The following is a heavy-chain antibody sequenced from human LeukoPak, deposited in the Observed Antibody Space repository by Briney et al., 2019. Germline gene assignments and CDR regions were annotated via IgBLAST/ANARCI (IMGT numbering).Heavy chain of an antibody. D-gene: IGHD2-15*01. CDR2: IYPGDSDT. J-gene: IGHJ3*02. CDR1: GYSFTSYW. V-gene: IGHV5-51*01. Sequence: GESLKISCKGSGYSFTSYWIGWVRQMPGKSLEWMGIIYPGDSDTRYSPSFQGQVTISADKSISTAYLQWSSLKASDTAMYYCARTLGYCSGGSCYRDAFDIWGPGTMVTVFS. CDR3: ARTLGYCSGGSCYRDAFDI.